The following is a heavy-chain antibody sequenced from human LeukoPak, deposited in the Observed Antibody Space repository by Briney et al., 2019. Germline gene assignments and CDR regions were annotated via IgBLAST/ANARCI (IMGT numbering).Heavy chain of an antibody. V-gene: IGHV3-21*04. D-gene: IGHD1-1*01. Sequence: GGSLRLSCAASGFTFSSYSMNWVRQAPGKGLEWVSSISSSSSYIYYADSVKGRFTISRDNAKNSLYLQMNSLRAEDTAVYYCASTTRGGTYYYYMDVWGKGTTVTISS. CDR2: ISSSSSYI. J-gene: IGHJ6*03. CDR1: GFTFSSYS. CDR3: ASTTRGGTYYYYMDV.